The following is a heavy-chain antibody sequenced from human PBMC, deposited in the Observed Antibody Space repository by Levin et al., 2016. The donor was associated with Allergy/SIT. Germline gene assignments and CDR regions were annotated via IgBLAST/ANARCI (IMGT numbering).Heavy chain of an antibody. Sequence: WIRQPPGKGLEWVSSAGGRGGSTYYGDSVKGRFTISRDNSKNTLYLQMNSLRAEDTAVYFCAKVEYRSFTSGRGSYYFDYWGQGTLVTVSS. V-gene: IGHV3-23*01. CDR3: AKVEYRSFTSGRGSYYFDY. D-gene: IGHD1-26*01. J-gene: IGHJ4*02. CDR2: AGGRGGST.